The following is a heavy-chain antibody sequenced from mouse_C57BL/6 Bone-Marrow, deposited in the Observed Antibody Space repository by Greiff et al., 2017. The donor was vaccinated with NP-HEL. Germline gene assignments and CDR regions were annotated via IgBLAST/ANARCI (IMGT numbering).Heavy chain of an antibody. D-gene: IGHD4-1*01. V-gene: IGHV1-81*01. Sequence: VQLQQSGAELARPGASVKLSCKASGYTFTSYGISWVKQRTGQGLEWIGEIYPRSGNNYYNEKFNGKATLNADKSSSTAYMELRSLTSEDSAVYFCARENWELDYWGQGTTLTVSS. CDR3: ARENWELDY. J-gene: IGHJ2*01. CDR1: GYTFTSYG. CDR2: IYPRSGNN.